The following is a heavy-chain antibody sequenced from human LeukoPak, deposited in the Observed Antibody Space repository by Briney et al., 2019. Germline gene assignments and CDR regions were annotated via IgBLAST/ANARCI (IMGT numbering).Heavy chain of an antibody. CDR1: GDSVSDNSVA. Sequence: SQTLSLTCAISGDSVSDNSVAWNWIRQSPSRGLERLGRTYYRSEWYSDYAVSVKSRISFNPDTSKNQFSLQLNSVTPEDTAVYFCARGVWYVGYYYYMDVWGKGTTVTISS. CDR2: TYYRSEWYS. D-gene: IGHD6-13*01. V-gene: IGHV6-1*01. CDR3: ARGVWYVGYYYYMDV. J-gene: IGHJ6*03.